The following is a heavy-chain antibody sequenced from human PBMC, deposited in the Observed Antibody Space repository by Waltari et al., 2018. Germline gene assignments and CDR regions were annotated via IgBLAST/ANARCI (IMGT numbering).Heavy chain of an antibody. J-gene: IGHJ4*02. CDR2: IYHSGGT. V-gene: IGHV4-38-2*01. CDR1: GYSISSGYY. Sequence: QVQLQESGPGLVKPSETLSLTCAVSGYSISSGYYWGWIRQPPGKGLEWIGSIYHSGGTYYNPSLKSRVTISVDTSKNQFSLKLSSVTAADTAVYYCARPTRLWGQGTLVTVSS. CDR3: ARPTRL. D-gene: IGHD1-1*01.